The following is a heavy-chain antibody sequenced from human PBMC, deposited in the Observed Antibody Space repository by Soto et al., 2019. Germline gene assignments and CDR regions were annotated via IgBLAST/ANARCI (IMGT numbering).Heavy chain of an antibody. V-gene: IGHV4-34*01. CDR1: GGSFSGYY. CDR3: ARALLPGIAVAGLDY. CDR2: INHSGST. Sequence: QVQLQQWGAGLLKPSETLPLTCAVYGGSFSGYYWSWIRQPPGKGLEWIGEINHSGSTNYNPSLKSRVTISVDTSKNQFSLKLSSVTAADTAVYYCARALLPGIAVAGLDYWGQGTLVTVSS. D-gene: IGHD6-19*01. J-gene: IGHJ4*02.